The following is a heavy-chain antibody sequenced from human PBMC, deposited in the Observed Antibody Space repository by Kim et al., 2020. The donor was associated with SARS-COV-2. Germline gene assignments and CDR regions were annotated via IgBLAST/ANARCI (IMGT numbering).Heavy chain of an antibody. CDR2: INHSGST. D-gene: IGHD3-22*01. Sequence: SETLSLTCAVYGGSFSGYYWSWIRQPPGKGLEWIGEINHSGSTNYNPSLKSRVTISVDTSKNQFSLKLSSVTAADTAVYYCARWFYYDSRAFDIWGQGTMVTVSS. J-gene: IGHJ3*02. CDR3: ARWFYYDSRAFDI. CDR1: GGSFSGYY. V-gene: IGHV4-34*01.